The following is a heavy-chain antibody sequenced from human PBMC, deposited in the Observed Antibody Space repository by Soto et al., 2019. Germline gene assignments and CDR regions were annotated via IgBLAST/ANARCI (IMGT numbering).Heavy chain of an antibody. CDR1: GYSFTSYA. CDR2: ISTHNGNS. V-gene: IGHV1-18*01. J-gene: IGHJ4*02. CDR3: ARWRDGYFDY. Sequence: QVQLVQSGAEVRKPGASVNISCRTSGYSFTSYALSWVRQAPGQGLEWMGWISTHNGNSNSAQQLQGRATVSTDTSTSTAYMELRSLRSDDTAVYYCARWRDGYFDYWGQGILVTVSS.